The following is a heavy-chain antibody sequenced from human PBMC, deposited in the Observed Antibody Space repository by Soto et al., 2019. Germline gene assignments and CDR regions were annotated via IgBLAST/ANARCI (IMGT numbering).Heavy chain of an antibody. Sequence: ASVKVSCKASGYTFTSYGISWVRQAPGRGLEWMGWISAYNGNTNYAQKLQGRVTMTTDTSTSTAYMELRSLRSDDTAVYYCARTMVRGVITSYYYYGMDVWGQGTTVTVSS. CDR1: GYTFTSYG. J-gene: IGHJ6*02. CDR2: ISAYNGNT. D-gene: IGHD3-10*01. V-gene: IGHV1-18*01. CDR3: ARTMVRGVITSYYYYGMDV.